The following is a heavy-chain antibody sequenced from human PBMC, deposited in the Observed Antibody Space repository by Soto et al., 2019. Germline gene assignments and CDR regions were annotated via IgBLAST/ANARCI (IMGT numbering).Heavy chain of an antibody. D-gene: IGHD6-19*01. CDR2: IWYDGSNK. J-gene: IGHJ4*02. CDR1: GFTFSSYG. Sequence: QVQLVESGGGVVQPGRSLRLSCAASGFTFSSYGMHWVRQAPGKGLEWVAVIWYDGSNKYYADSVKGRFTISRDNSKNTLYLQMNSLRAEDTAVYYCARVPYSSGWYDGHRAYWGQGTLVTVSS. V-gene: IGHV3-33*01. CDR3: ARVPYSSGWYDGHRAY.